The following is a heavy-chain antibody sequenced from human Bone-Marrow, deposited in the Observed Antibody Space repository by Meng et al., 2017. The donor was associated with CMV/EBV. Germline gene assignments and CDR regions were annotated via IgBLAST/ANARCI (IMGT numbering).Heavy chain of an antibody. D-gene: IGHD2-2*01. Sequence: VRPAPGKGLECVEVTWYDGSNKKYVDSQKGRCTSSRDNSKTTLCLQMNSPRAEDTAVYYCAKDTPSWSSTSCWPVAQPCYYYGMDVWGQGTTVTVSS. J-gene: IGHJ6*02. CDR2: TWYDGSNK. V-gene: IGHV3-33*06. CDR3: AKDTPSWSSTSCWPVAQPCYYYGMDV.